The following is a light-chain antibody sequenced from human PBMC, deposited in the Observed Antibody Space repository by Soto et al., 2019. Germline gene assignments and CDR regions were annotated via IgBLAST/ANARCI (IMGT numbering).Light chain of an antibody. V-gene: IGLV2-8*01. Sequence: LTQPPSASGSPGQSVTISCTGTKNDIGVYDFVSWYQHHPGKAPRLIIYEVVQRPSGVPDRFSGSKSGNTASLTVSGLQAADEADYFCKSYAGSNTYVFGSGTKLTVL. CDR2: EVV. CDR1: KNDIGVYDF. J-gene: IGLJ1*01. CDR3: KSYAGSNTYV.